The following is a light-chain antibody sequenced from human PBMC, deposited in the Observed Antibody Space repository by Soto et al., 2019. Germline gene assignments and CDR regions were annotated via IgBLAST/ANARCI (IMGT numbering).Light chain of an antibody. CDR1: QSISSY. V-gene: IGKV1-39*01. J-gene: IGKJ4*01. Sequence: DIQMTQSPSSLSASVGDRVTITCRASQSISSYLNWYQQKPGKAPKLLIYAASSLQSVAPSRFSGSGSWTDFTLTISSLQPEDVATYYCQQSYSTPLNFGGGTKVEIK. CDR2: AAS. CDR3: QQSYSTPLN.